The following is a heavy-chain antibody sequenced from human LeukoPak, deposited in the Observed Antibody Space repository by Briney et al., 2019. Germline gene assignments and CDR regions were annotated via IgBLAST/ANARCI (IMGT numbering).Heavy chain of an antibody. D-gene: IGHD2-2*01. Sequence: SETLSLTCTVSGGSISSSSYYWGWIRQPPGKWLGWIGSIYYSGSTSYNPSLKSRVTISVDTSKNQFSLKLSSVTAADTAVYYCARSIPAATLYYYYYGMDVWGQGTTVTVSS. J-gene: IGHJ6*02. V-gene: IGHV4-39*01. CDR3: ARSIPAATLYYYYYGMDV. CDR1: GGSISSSSYY. CDR2: IYYSGST.